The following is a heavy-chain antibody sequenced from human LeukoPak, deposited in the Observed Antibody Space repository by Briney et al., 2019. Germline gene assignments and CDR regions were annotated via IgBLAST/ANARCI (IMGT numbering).Heavy chain of an antibody. V-gene: IGHV4-31*03. CDR3: AADRTAHYFDY. Sequence: SETLSLTCTVSGGSISSGGYYWSWIRQHPGKGLEWIGYIYYSGSTYYNPSLKSRVTISVDTSKNQFSLKLSSVTAADTAVYYCAADRTAHYFDYWGQGTLVTVSP. CDR1: GGSISSGGYY. CDR2: IYYSGST. D-gene: IGHD5-18*01. J-gene: IGHJ4*02.